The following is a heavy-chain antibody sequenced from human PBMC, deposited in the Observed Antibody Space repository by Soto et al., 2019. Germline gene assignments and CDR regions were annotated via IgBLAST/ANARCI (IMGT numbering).Heavy chain of an antibody. CDR1: GFTFSSYW. CDR2: IKQDGSEK. J-gene: IGHJ4*02. D-gene: IGHD6-19*01. V-gene: IGHV3-7*01. CDR3: ARDLETRGQWLIRRSYDY. Sequence: PGGSLRLYCAANGFTFSSYWMTWVRQAPGKGIEWVANIKQDGSEKNYVDSVQGRFTVSRDNSKNSLYLQMDSVRVEDTAVYYCARDLETRGQWLIRRSYDYWGQGTLVTVCS.